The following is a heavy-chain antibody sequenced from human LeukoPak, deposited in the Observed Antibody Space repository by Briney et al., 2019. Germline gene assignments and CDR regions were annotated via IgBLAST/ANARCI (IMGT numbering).Heavy chain of an antibody. V-gene: IGHV3-7*01. Sequence: GGSLRLSCAASGFSFTTYWMSWVRQAPGKGLEWVANIKQDGTEKYYVDSVKGRFTISRDNAKNSLYLQMNSLRVDDTAVYYCAKLAKYFYGSETYYFFEHWGQGTPVTASS. D-gene: IGHD3-10*01. J-gene: IGHJ4*02. CDR1: GFSFTTYW. CDR2: IKQDGTEK. CDR3: AKLAKYFYGSETYYFFEH.